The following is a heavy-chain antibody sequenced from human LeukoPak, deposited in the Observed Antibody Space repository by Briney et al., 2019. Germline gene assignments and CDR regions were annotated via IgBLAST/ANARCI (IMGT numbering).Heavy chain of an antibody. J-gene: IGHJ4*02. CDR3: AKADSSSCPDY. Sequence: PGGSLRLSCAASGFTFSSYRMSWVRQAPGKGLEWVAIISGDGSKKYYADSVKGRFTISRDNSKNTLYLQMNSLRGEDTAVYYCAKADSSSCPDYWGQGTLVTVSS. CDR1: GFTFSSYR. CDR2: ISGDGSKK. D-gene: IGHD6-13*01. V-gene: IGHV3-30*18.